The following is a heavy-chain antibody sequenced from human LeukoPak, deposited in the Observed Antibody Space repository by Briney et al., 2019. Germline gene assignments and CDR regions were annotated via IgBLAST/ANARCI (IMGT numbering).Heavy chain of an antibody. D-gene: IGHD4-17*01. V-gene: IGHV3-33*01. CDR2: IWYDGSNK. CDR3: ASNYGASVSPFDY. CDR1: GFTFSSYG. J-gene: IGHJ4*02. Sequence: GGSLRLSCAASGFTFSSYGMHWVRQAPGKGLEWVAVIWYDGSNKCYADSVKGRFTISRDNSKNTLYLQMNSLRAEDTAVYYCASNYGASVSPFDYWGQGTLVTVSS.